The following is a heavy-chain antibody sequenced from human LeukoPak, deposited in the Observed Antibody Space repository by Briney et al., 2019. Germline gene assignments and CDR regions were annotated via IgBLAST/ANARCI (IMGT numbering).Heavy chain of an antibody. CDR3: ARHRYCSGGSCLGNWFDP. CDR1: GGSFSTNY. V-gene: IGHV4-59*05. D-gene: IGHD2-15*01. Sequence: SETLSLTCTVSGGSFSTNYWSWIRQPPGKGLEWIGSIYYSGSTYYNPSLKSRVTISVDTSKNQFSLKLSSVTAADTAVYYCARHRYCSGGSCLGNWFDPWGQGTLVTVSS. CDR2: IYYSGST. J-gene: IGHJ5*02.